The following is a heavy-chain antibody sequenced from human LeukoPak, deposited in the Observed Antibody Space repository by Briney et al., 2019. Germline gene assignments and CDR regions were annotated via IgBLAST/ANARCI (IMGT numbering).Heavy chain of an antibody. Sequence: PSETLSLTCTVSGGSITGHYWNWIRQTPGMRLDWIGYTSYSRTTIYNSYFKGRATMSIDTSKNQLYLNLTSVTATDTAVYYCAKLGHSDGWYLGAFDIWGQGTAVIVSS. V-gene: IGHV4-59*08. CDR1: GGSITGHY. CDR3: AKLGHSDGWYLGAFDI. CDR2: TSYSRTT. D-gene: IGHD6-19*01. J-gene: IGHJ3*02.